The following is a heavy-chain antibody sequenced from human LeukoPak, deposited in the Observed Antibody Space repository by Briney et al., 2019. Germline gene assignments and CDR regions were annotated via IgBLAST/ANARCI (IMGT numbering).Heavy chain of an antibody. Sequence: SQTLSLTCTVSGGSISSGSYYWSWIRQPAGKGLEWIGRIYTSGSTNYNPSLKSRVTISVDTSKNQFSLKLSSVTAADTAVSYCARDGSLKDGNWFDPWGQGTLVTVSS. CDR2: IYTSGST. D-gene: IGHD2-15*01. J-gene: IGHJ5*02. CDR1: GGSISSGSYY. V-gene: IGHV4-61*02. CDR3: ARDGSLKDGNWFDP.